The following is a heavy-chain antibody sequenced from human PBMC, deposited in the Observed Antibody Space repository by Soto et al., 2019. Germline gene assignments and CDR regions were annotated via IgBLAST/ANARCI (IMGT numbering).Heavy chain of an antibody. CDR2: ISSDGTNK. CDR3: ARGRRPLIGGRYDTSGYLDY. J-gene: IGHJ4*02. V-gene: IGHV3-30-3*01. CDR1: GFSFSSYA. Sequence: QVQLVESGGGVVQPGRSLRLSCAASGFSFSSYAMHWVRQAPGKGLEWVAIISSDGTNKFYADSVQGRFTISRDNSQDTLYLQMNSLRAEDAAVYYCARGRRPLIGGRYDTSGYLDYWGQGTLVTVSS. D-gene: IGHD3-22*01.